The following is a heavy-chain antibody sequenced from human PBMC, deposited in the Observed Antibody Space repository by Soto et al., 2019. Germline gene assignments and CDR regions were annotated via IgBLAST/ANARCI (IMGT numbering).Heavy chain of an antibody. D-gene: IGHD5-18*01. CDR2: ISSGSNTI. CDR3: ARVGYSSPFDY. J-gene: IGHJ4*02. V-gene: IGHV3-48*02. Sequence: DVQLVESGGGLVQPGGSLRLSCAASGFTFSSYSMNWVRQAPGKGLEWVSYISSGSNTIYYADSVKGRFTISRDNAKNSLYLQMNSRRDEDTAVYYCARVGYSSPFDYWGQGTLLTVSS. CDR1: GFTFSSYS.